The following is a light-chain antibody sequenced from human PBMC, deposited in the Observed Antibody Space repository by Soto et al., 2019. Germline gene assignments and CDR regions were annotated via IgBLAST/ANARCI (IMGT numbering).Light chain of an antibody. V-gene: IGKV4-1*01. CDR1: QSVLYSSNNKNY. CDR3: QQYYATPLA. Sequence: DIVMTQSPDCLAVSLGERSTINCKSSQSVLYSSNNKNYLAWYQQKPGQPPKLLIYWASTRESGVSDRFSGSGSGTDFTLTINSLQAEDVAVYYCQQYYATPLAFGGGTKVDIK. CDR2: WAS. J-gene: IGKJ4*01.